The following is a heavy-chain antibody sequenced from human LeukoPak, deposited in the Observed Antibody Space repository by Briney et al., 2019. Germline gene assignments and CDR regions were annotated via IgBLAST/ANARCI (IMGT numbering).Heavy chain of an antibody. Sequence: PGGSLRLSCAASGFTFSNYWMIWVRQAPGQGLEWVANIKQDGSEKSYVDSVKGRFTISRDNATNSLYLQMNSLRAEDTAVYYCARARTSGDEASAGNYWGQGTLVTVSS. J-gene: IGHJ4*02. D-gene: IGHD6-25*01. CDR3: ARARTSGDEASAGNY. CDR1: GFTFSNYW. CDR2: IKQDGSEK. V-gene: IGHV3-7*01.